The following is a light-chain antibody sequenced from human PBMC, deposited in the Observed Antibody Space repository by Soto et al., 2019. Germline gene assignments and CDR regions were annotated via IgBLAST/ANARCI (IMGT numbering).Light chain of an antibody. CDR2: ESS. CDR3: QHSSSDLIT. J-gene: IGKJ5*01. Sequence: DIQLTQSPPSLSASVGDRVTITCRASQTISPFLNWYQCKPGKPPKLLIYESSNLRGGVSPRFSGSGSGTDFTLTIDRLQSDDFATYYCQHSSSDLITFGQGTRLDIQ. CDR1: QTISPF. V-gene: IGKV1-39*01.